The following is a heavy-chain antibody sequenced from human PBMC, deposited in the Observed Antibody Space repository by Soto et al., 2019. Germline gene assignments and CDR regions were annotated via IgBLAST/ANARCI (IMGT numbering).Heavy chain of an antibody. D-gene: IGHD3-9*01. CDR2: INHSGST. CDR1: GGSFSGYY. V-gene: IGHV4-34*01. CDR3: ATRYFDWSHWFDP. Sequence: SETLSLTCAVYGGSFSGYYWSWIRQPPGKGLEWIGEINHSGSTNYNPSLKSRVTISVDTSKNQFSLKLSSVTAADTAVYYCATRYFDWSHWFDPWGQGTLVTVSS. J-gene: IGHJ5*02.